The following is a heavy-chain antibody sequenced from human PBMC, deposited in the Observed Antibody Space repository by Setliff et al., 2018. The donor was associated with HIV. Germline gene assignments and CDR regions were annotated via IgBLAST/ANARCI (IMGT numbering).Heavy chain of an antibody. CDR2: IYHSGST. V-gene: IGHV4-38-2*02. D-gene: IGHD3-10*01. CDR1: GYSISSGYY. J-gene: IGHJ5*02. Sequence: SETLSLTCTVSGYSISSGYYWGWIRQPPGKGLEWIGSIYHSGSTYYNPSLKSRVTISVDTAKNKFSLKLSSVTAADTAVYYCARLLNYYGNWFDPWGQGTLVTVSS. CDR3: ARLLNYYGNWFDP.